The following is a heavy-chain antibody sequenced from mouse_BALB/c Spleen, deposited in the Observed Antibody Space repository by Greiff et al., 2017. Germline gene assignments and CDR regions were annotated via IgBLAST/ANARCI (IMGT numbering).Heavy chain of an antibody. D-gene: IGHD2-1*01. CDR3: ARRGGNYDYAMDY. CDR2: ISYSGST. J-gene: IGHJ4*01. CDR1: GDSITSGY. V-gene: IGHV3-8*02. Sequence: EVQLQESGPSLVKPSQTLSLTCSFTGDSITSGYWNWIRKFPGNKLEYMGYISYSGSTYYNPSLKSRISITRDTSKNQYYLQLNSVTTEDTATYYCARRGGNYDYAMDYWGQGTSVTVSS.